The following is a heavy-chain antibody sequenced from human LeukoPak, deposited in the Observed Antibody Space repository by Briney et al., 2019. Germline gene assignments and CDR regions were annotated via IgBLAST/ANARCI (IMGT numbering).Heavy chain of an antibody. J-gene: IGHJ6*02. CDR2: INPNSGGT. V-gene: IGHV1-2*02. CDR1: GYTFTGYY. CDR3: ASEVVVAATDYYYYGMDV. D-gene: IGHD2-15*01. Sequence: GASVKVSCKASGYTFTGYYMHWVRQAPGQGLEWMGWINPNSGGTNYAQKFQGRVTITRDTSISTAYMELSRLRSDDTAVYYCASEVVVAATDYYYYGMDVWGQGTTVTVSS.